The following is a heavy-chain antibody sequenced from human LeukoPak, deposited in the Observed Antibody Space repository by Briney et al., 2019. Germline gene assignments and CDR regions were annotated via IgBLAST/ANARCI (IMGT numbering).Heavy chain of an antibody. Sequence: PSETLSLTCSVSGGSISRDYWSWIRQPPGRGLEWIGYMYYSGSTNYNPSLKSRVTISVDTSKNQFSLKLSSVTAADTAVYYCARVTREVTDYFDYWGQGTLVTVSS. J-gene: IGHJ4*02. V-gene: IGHV4-59*01. CDR1: GGSISRDY. D-gene: IGHD4-23*01. CDR2: MYYSGST. CDR3: ARVTREVTDYFDY.